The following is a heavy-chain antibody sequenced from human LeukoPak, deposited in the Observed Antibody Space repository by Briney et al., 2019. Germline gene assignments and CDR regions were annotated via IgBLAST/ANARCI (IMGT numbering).Heavy chain of an antibody. CDR2: IYYSGGT. D-gene: IGHD3-3*01. CDR3: ARGEITIFGVVINGMDV. J-gene: IGHJ6*02. V-gene: IGHV4-59*08. Sequence: SETLSLTCTVSGGSISSYYWSWIRQPPGKGLEWIGYIYYSGGTNYNPSLKSRVTISVDTSKNQFSLELSSVTAADTAVYYCARGEITIFGVVINGMDVWGQGTTVTVSS. CDR1: GGSISSYY.